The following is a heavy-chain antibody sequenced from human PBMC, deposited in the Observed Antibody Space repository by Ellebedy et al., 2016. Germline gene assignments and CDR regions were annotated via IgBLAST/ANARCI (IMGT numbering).Heavy chain of an antibody. J-gene: IGHJ3*02. CDR3: ARERGPGDIVVVGGAFDI. V-gene: IGHV1-69*04. Sequence: ASVKVSCKASGYTFTSYDINWVRQAPGQGLEWTGRIIPILGIANCAQKFQGRVTITADKSTSTAYMELSSLRSEDTAVYYCARERGPGDIVVVGGAFDIWGQGTMVTVSS. D-gene: IGHD2-15*01. CDR2: IIPILGIA. CDR1: GYTFTSYD.